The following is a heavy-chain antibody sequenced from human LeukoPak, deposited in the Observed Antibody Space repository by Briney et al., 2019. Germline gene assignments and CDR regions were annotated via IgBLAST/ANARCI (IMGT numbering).Heavy chain of an antibody. CDR3: TTDVRFFGDFDF. CDR2: IRSNTDGGTA. D-gene: IGHD3-3*01. Sequence: GGSLRLSCAASGFSFSNAWMNWVRQAPGKGQEWVGRIRSNTDGGTADYATPVKGRFTISRDDSRNTLYLQMNSLKTEDTAVYYCTTDVRFFGDFDFWGQGTLVTVSS. V-gene: IGHV3-15*07. CDR1: GFSFSNAW. J-gene: IGHJ4*02.